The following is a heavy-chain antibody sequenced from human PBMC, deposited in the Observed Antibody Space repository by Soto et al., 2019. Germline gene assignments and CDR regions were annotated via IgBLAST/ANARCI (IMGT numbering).Heavy chain of an antibody. CDR3: AKHKIDRHYYYGMEV. V-gene: IGHV1-46*01. CDR1: GYPFTSFY. Sequence: XSVKVSCNASGYPFTSFYMHWVRQAPGQGLEWMGIINPSGTTTDYAQKFQGRVTMTRDTSTSTYYMELSSLTSEDTAVYYCAKHKIDRHYYYGMEVWGQGTAVTVSS. J-gene: IGHJ6*02. CDR2: INPSGTTT.